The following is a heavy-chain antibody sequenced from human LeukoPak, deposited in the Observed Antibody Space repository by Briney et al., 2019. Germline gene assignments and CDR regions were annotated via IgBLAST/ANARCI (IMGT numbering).Heavy chain of an antibody. CDR3: ASLGGDIVVVPAAPFDI. V-gene: IGHV3-7*01. D-gene: IGHD2-2*01. J-gene: IGHJ3*02. Sequence: PGGSLRLSCAASGFTFSSYWMSWVRQAPGKGLEWVANIKQDGSEKYYVDSVKGRFTISRDNAKNSLYLQMNSLRAEDTAVYYCASLGGDIVVVPAAPFDIWGQGTMVTVSS. CDR1: GFTFSSYW. CDR2: IKQDGSEK.